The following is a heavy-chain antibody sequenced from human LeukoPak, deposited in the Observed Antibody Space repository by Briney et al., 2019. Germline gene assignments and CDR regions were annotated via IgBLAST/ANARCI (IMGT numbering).Heavy chain of an antibody. Sequence: GKSLRLSCAASGFTFSSYSMNWVRQAPGKGLELVSSISSSSSYIYYADSVKGRLTISRDNAKNSLYLQMNSLRAEDTAVYYCARDSRDYDFWSGPKQYYFDYWGQGTLVTVSS. CDR1: GFTFSSYS. V-gene: IGHV3-21*01. D-gene: IGHD3-3*01. CDR3: ARDSRDYDFWSGPKQYYFDY. J-gene: IGHJ4*02. CDR2: ISSSSSYI.